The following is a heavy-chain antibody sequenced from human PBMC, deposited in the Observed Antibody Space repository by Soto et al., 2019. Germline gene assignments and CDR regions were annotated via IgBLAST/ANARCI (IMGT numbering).Heavy chain of an antibody. D-gene: IGHD3-9*01. Sequence: ASVKVSCKASGGTFSSYAISWVRQAPGQGLEWMGGIIPIFGTANYAQKFQGRVTITADKSTSTACMELSSLRSEDTAVYYCARVRYDILTGSEYYYYGMDVWGQGTTVTVSS. CDR1: GGTFSSYA. CDR3: ARVRYDILTGSEYYYYGMDV. V-gene: IGHV1-69*06. CDR2: IIPIFGTA. J-gene: IGHJ6*02.